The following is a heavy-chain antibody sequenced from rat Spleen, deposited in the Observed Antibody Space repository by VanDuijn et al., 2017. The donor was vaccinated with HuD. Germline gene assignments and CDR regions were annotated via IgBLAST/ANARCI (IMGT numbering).Heavy chain of an antibody. Sequence: EVQLVESGGGLVRPGRSLKLSCAASGFTFSNYGMAWVRQAPTKGLEWVASISTAGGNTFYRKSVKGRFTISRENAKNTLYLQMDSLRSEDTATYYCATRHDYFDYWGQGVMVTVSS. CDR3: ATRHDYFDY. CDR1: GFTFSNYG. V-gene: IGHV5S13*01. CDR2: ISTAGGNT. J-gene: IGHJ2*01.